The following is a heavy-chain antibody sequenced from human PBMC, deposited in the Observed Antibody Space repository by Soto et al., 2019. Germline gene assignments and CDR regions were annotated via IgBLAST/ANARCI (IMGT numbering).Heavy chain of an antibody. V-gene: IGHV6-1*01. D-gene: IGHD5-18*01. CDR1: GDSVSSNSAA. J-gene: IGHJ3*02. CDR2: TYYRSKWYS. Sequence: SQTLSLTCAISGDSVSSNSAAWNWIRQSPSRGLEWLGRTYYRSKWYSDYAVSVKSRITINPDTSKNQFSLQLNSVTPEDTAVYYCARDGFEQLWLWDAIDSWGQGTMVTLSS. CDR3: ARDGFEQLWLWDAIDS.